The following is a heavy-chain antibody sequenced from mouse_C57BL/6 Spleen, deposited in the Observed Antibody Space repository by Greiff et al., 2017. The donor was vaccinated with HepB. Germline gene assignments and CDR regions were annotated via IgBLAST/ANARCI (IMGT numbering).Heavy chain of an antibody. CDR3: ARDGSKENYFDY. Sequence: QVQLQQSGAELVKPGASVKLSCKASGYTFTSYWMHWVKQRPGQGLEWIGMIHPNSGSTNYNEKFKSKATLTVDKSSSTAYMQLSSLTSEDSAVYYCARDGSKENYFDYWGQGTTLTVSS. J-gene: IGHJ2*01. D-gene: IGHD1-1*01. CDR1: GYTFTSYW. CDR2: IHPNSGST. V-gene: IGHV1-64*01.